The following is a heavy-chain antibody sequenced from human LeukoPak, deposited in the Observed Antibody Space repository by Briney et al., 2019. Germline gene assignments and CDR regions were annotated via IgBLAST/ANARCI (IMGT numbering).Heavy chain of an antibody. D-gene: IGHD4-17*01. CDR2: IYSSGSA. V-gene: IGHV4-4*07. J-gene: IGHJ6*03. CDR3: ARESMYDYGDGNYFFYYLDV. CDR1: SDSMTYIF. Sequence: KPSETLSLTCNFSSDSMTYIFWSWIRQPAGKGLEWIGRIYSSGSAHYNPSLKSRVTMSVDTSKNQFSLNLSSVTAADTAVYYCARESMYDYGDGNYFFYYLDVWGQGTTVTVSS.